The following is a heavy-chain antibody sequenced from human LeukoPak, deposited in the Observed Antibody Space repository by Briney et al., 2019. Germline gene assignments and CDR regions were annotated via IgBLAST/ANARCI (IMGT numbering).Heavy chain of an antibody. J-gene: IGHJ4*02. V-gene: IGHV4-30-4*01. CDR3: ARDIYYDSSGLDY. Sequence: LRLSCAASGFTFRSYAMSWIRQPPGKGLEWIGYIYYSGSTYYNPSLKSRVTISVDTSKNQFSLKLSSVTAADTAVYYCARDIYYDSSGLDYWGQGTLVTVSS. CDR1: GFTFRSYA. D-gene: IGHD3-22*01. CDR2: IYYSGST.